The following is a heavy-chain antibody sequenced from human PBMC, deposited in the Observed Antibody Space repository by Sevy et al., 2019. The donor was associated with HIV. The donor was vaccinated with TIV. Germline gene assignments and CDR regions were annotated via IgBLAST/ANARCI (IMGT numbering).Heavy chain of an antibody. D-gene: IGHD3-9*01. J-gene: IGHJ6*02. V-gene: IGHV4-61*01. CDR2: VYYSDNT. Sequence: SETLSLTCTVSGGSVYTGSYYWGWIRQSPGKRLQWIGYVYYSDNTKYSPSLKSRVTMSLDTSNSQFSLKLTSVTAADTAVYDCARGRLCYDISAGYYPCYLDVWGQGTTVTVSS. CDR1: GGSVYTGSYY. CDR3: ARGRLCYDISAGYYPCYLDV.